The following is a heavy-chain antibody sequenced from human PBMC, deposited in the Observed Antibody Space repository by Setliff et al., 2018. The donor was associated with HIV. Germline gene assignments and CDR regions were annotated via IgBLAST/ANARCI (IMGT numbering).Heavy chain of an antibody. D-gene: IGHD6-19*01. Sequence: PSETLSLTCTVSGGSISSYYWNWIRQPPGKGLEWIGYIYYSGSTNYNPSLKSRFTISRDNAKNSLYLQTSSLRAEDTAVYYCARVVAGSWGQGTLVTVSS. J-gene: IGHJ5*02. CDR3: ARVVAGS. V-gene: IGHV4-59*12. CDR1: GGSISSYY. CDR2: IYYSGST.